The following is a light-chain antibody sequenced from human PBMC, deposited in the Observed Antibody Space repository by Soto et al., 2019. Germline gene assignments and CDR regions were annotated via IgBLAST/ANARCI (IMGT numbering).Light chain of an antibody. Sequence: QSALTQPASVSGSPGQSITISCTGSSNNIGGYSLVSWYQQSPGKVPKLLIFEVNKRPSGVSDRFSGSKSGDTASLAITGLQAEDEGDYYCQSYDSTLSARYVFGTGTKVTVL. V-gene: IGLV2-14*02. CDR3: QSYDSTLSARYV. J-gene: IGLJ1*01. CDR2: EVN. CDR1: SNNIGGYSL.